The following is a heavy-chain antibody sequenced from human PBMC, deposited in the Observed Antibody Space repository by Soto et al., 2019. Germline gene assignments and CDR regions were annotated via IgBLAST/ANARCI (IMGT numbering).Heavy chain of an antibody. Sequence: SETLSLTCTVSGCSISSYYWSWIRQPPGKGLEWIGYIYYSGSTNYNPSLKSRVTISVDTSKNQFSLKLSSVTAADTAVYYCARQWFGISYNWFDPWGQGTLVTVSS. J-gene: IGHJ5*02. CDR1: GCSISSYY. CDR3: ARQWFGISYNWFDP. V-gene: IGHV4-59*08. D-gene: IGHD3-10*01. CDR2: IYYSGST.